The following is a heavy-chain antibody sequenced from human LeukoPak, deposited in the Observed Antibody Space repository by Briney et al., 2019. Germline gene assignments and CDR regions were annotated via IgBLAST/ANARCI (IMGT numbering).Heavy chain of an antibody. D-gene: IGHD6-13*01. CDR2: ISSSGSTI. V-gene: IGHV3-48*03. J-gene: IGHJ4*02. CDR3: ARSLGAATGKVECYFDY. Sequence: GGSLRLSCAASGFTFSSYEMNWVRQAPGKGLEWVSYISSSGSTIYYADSVKGRFTISRDNAKNSLYLQMNSLRAEDTAVYYCARSLGAATGKVECYFDYWGQGTLVTVSS. CDR1: GFTFSSYE.